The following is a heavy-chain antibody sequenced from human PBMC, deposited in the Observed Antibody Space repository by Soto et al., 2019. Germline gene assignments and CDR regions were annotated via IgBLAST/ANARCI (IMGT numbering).Heavy chain of an antibody. CDR3: ARLKEGPYYFDY. J-gene: IGHJ4*02. CDR2: IYYSGST. CDR1: GGSISSGDYY. Sequence: QVQLQESGPGLVKPSQTLSLTCTVSGGSISSGDYYWSWIRQPPGKGLEWIGYIYYSGSTYYNPSLKSRVTLSVDTSKNQLSLKLSSVTAAHTAVYYCARLKEGPYYFDYWGQGTLVTVSS. V-gene: IGHV4-30-4*01. D-gene: IGHD3-16*01.